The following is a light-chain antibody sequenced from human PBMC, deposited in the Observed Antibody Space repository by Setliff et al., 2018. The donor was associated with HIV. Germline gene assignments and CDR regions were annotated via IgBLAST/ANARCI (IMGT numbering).Light chain of an antibody. Sequence: QSVLTQPASVSGSPGQSITISCTGTSSDVGSYNLVSWYQQHPGKAPKLMIYEVSKRPSGVSNRFSGSKSDNTASLTISGLRAEDEAGYYCCSYAGSSTSVVFGGGTKVTVL. CDR3: CSYAGSSTSVV. J-gene: IGLJ2*01. CDR1: SSDVGSYNL. V-gene: IGLV2-23*02. CDR2: EVS.